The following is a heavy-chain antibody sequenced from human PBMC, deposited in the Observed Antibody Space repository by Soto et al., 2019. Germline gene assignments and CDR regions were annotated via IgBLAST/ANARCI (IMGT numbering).Heavy chain of an antibody. CDR1: GYTFSTYY. Sequence: EVQLVQSGAEVKKPGESLQISCKGSGYTFSTYYISWVRQMPGKGLEWMGRIDPSDSHATYSPSFQGHVTMSVDKSINTAYLHWSSLKASDTAVYYCARLRDYWGQGTLVTVSS. CDR3: ARLRDY. V-gene: IGHV5-10-1*01. CDR2: IDPSDSHA. J-gene: IGHJ4*02.